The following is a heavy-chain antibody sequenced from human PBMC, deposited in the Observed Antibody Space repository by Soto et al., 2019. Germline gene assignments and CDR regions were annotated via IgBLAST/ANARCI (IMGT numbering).Heavy chain of an antibody. CDR1: GGSISSSSYY. J-gene: IGHJ6*02. V-gene: IGHV4-39*01. CDR2: IYYSGST. CDR3: SVSTPKNQFPLRLSSVTAADTAVYYCARHVQLYYDFWSGYLAPGPRYYGMDV. D-gene: IGHD3-3*01. Sequence: SETLSLTCTVSGGSISSSSYYWGWIRQPPGKGLEWIGSIYYSGSTYYNPSLKSRVTISVDTSKNQFSLKLSSVTAARQGGVPFSVSTPKNQFPLRLSSVTAADTAVYYCARHVQLYYDFWSGYLAPGPRYYGMDVWGQGTTVTVSS.